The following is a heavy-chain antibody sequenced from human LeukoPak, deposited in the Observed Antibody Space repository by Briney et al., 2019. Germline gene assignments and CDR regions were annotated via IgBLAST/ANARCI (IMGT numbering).Heavy chain of an antibody. J-gene: IGHJ4*02. Sequence: ASVKVSCTASGYHFSEYYLHWVRQAPGQGLEWLGRINPNSGDTNTAQNFQGRVTLTRDSSINTAYMDLSRLTSDDTAMYYCARAGKYRVYWGQGSLVTVS. CDR1: GYHFSEYY. D-gene: IGHD6-6*01. CDR3: ARAGKYRVY. CDR2: INPNSGDT. V-gene: IGHV1-2*02.